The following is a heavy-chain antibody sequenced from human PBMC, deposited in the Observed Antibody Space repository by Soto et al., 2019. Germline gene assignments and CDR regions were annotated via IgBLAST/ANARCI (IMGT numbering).Heavy chain of an antibody. D-gene: IGHD4-17*01. Sequence: SETLSLTCTVSGGSISSGGYYWIWIRQHPGKGLEWIGYIYYSGSTYYNPSLKSRVTISVDTSKNQFSLKLSSVTAADTAVYYCARFSTTDGYFDYWGQGTLVTVSS. CDR2: IYYSGST. J-gene: IGHJ4*02. V-gene: IGHV4-31*03. CDR3: ARFSTTDGYFDY. CDR1: GGSISSGGYY.